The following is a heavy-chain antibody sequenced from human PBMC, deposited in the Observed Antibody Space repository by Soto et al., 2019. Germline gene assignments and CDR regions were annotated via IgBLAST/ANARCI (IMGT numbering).Heavy chain of an antibody. CDR1: GFTFSSYA. D-gene: IGHD2-15*01. V-gene: IGHV3-64D*06. CDR3: VKTRGGNNFDFFD. J-gene: IGHJ4*02. CDR2: VRGNGDPP. Sequence: PGGSLRLSXSTSGFTFSSYAIHWVRQSQGKGLEYISGVRGNGDPPFYADSVKGRFAISRDNSKNTVYLQMSSLSADDAAVYYCVKTRGGNNFDFFDWGQGTLVTVSS.